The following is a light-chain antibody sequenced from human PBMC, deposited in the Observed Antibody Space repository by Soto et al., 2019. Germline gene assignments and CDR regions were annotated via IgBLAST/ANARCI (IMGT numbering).Light chain of an antibody. CDR1: QSVRSTY. Sequence: EIVMTQSPVTLSVSPGERATLSCRASQSVRSTYLAWYQQKPGQAPRLLIFGVSNRAAGIPARFSGSGSGTEFTLTISSLQSEDFAVYCCQQYGDWPLTFGGGTKVDIK. V-gene: IGKV3-15*01. CDR3: QQYGDWPLT. CDR2: GVS. J-gene: IGKJ4*01.